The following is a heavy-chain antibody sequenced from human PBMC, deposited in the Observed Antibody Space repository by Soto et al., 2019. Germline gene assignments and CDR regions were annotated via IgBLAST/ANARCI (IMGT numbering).Heavy chain of an antibody. CDR3: ARGGYCSSTSCYDAFDI. Sequence: PSETLSLTGAVYGGSFSGYYWSWIRQPPGKGLEWIGEIHHSGSTNYNPSLKSRVTISVDTSKNQFSLKLSSVTAADTAVYYCARGGYCSSTSCYDAFDIWGQGTMVTVSS. D-gene: IGHD2-2*01. J-gene: IGHJ3*02. CDR1: GGSFSGYY. CDR2: IHHSGST. V-gene: IGHV4-34*01.